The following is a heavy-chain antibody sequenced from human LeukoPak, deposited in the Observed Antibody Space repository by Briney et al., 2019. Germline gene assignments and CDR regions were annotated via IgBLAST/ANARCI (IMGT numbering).Heavy chain of an antibody. CDR2: ISYDGSNK. Sequence: GRSLRLSCAASGLTFSSYAMHWVRQAPGKGLEWVAVISYDGSNKYYADSVKGRFTISRDNSKNTLYLQMNSLRAEDTAVYYCARDCEWLVHAGLDYWGQGTLVTVSS. CDR3: ARDCEWLVHAGLDY. CDR1: GLTFSSYA. D-gene: IGHD6-19*01. V-gene: IGHV3-30-3*01. J-gene: IGHJ4*02.